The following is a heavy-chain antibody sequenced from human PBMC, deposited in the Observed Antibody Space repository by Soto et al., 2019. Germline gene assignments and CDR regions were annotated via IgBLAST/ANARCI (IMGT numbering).Heavy chain of an antibody. CDR1: GYTFTGYY. Sequence: GASVKVSCKASGYTFTGYYMHWVRQAPGQGLEWMGWINPNSGGTNYAQKFQGRVTMTRDTSISTAYMELSRLRSDDTAVYYCARDFFPILTGYYIAYYYGMDVWSQGTTVTVSS. V-gene: IGHV1-2*02. J-gene: IGHJ6*02. CDR3: ARDFFPILTGYYIAYYYGMDV. D-gene: IGHD3-9*01. CDR2: INPNSGGT.